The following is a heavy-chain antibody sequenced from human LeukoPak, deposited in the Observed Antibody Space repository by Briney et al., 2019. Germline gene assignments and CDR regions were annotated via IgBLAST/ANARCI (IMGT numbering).Heavy chain of an antibody. V-gene: IGHV3-23*01. Sequence: GGSLRLSCAASGFTFSAYAMSWVRQAPGKGLEWVTAISGSGGSTYYADSVKGRFTISRDNSKNTLYLQMNSLRAEDTAVYFCAKSGYNRFDYWGQGTLVTVTS. CDR1: GFTFSAYA. CDR2: ISGSGGST. CDR3: AKSGYNRFDY. D-gene: IGHD5-24*01. J-gene: IGHJ4*02.